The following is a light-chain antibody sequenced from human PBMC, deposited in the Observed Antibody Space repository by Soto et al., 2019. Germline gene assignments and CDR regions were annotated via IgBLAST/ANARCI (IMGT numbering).Light chain of an antibody. CDR3: QQYNTWRSIS. J-gene: IGKJ5*01. V-gene: IGKV3-15*01. CDR1: QSVSNK. CDR2: DTS. Sequence: EIVMTHSPATLSVSPWEIVTLSCRASQSVSNKLGWYQHKPGQAPRLLIYDTSTRAAGTPARFTGSGSGTDFTLTISSLQSEDFAVYYCQQYNTWRSISFGQGTRLEIK.